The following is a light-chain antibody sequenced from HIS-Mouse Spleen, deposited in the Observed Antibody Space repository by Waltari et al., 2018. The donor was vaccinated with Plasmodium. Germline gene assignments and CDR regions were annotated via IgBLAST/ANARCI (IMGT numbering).Light chain of an antibody. J-gene: IGLJ3*02. V-gene: IGLV3-9*01. CDR1: NVGSKN. CDR3: QVWDSSTV. Sequence: SYELTQPLSVSVALGPTARLTCGGNNVGSKNVHWYQQKPGQAPVLVIYRDSNRPSGIPERFSGSNSGNTATLTISRAQAGDEADYYCQVWDSSTVFGGGTKLTVL. CDR2: RDS.